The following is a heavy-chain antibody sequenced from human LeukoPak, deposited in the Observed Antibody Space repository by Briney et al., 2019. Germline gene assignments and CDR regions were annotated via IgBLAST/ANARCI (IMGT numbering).Heavy chain of an antibody. V-gene: IGHV3-11*01. Sequence: PSGSLRLAFSVSGFTFSYYYSGWVPRTPGKGRGCVSYISSTGSTLSYAHSLKRQSPSPRDNPKHSLDLQMNILRAEDTAVYYCARGGSYLSAFDIWGQGTMVTVSS. CDR2: ISSTGSTL. CDR1: GFTFSYYY. D-gene: IGHD1-26*01. J-gene: IGHJ3*02. CDR3: ARGGSYLSAFDI.